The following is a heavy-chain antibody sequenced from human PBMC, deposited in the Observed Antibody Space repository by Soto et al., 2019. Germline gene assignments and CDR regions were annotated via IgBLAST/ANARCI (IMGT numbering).Heavy chain of an antibody. CDR3: ARAWHYYGSGSYYKGWDYGMDV. J-gene: IGHJ6*02. Sequence: PSETLSLTCAVYGGSFSGYYWSWIRQPPGKGLEWIGEINHSGSTNYNPSLKSRVTISVDTSKNQFSLKLSSVTAADTAVYYCARAWHYYGSGSYYKGWDYGMDVWGQGTTVTVSS. V-gene: IGHV4-34*01. D-gene: IGHD3-10*01. CDR2: INHSGST. CDR1: GGSFSGYY.